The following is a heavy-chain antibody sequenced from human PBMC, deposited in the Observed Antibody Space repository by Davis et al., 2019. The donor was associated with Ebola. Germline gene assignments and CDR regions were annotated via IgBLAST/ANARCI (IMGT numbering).Heavy chain of an antibody. CDR3: ARWGLGVVSVGQTLSTYYSMDV. CDR1: GGTFNTYA. J-gene: IGHJ6*03. Sequence: SVKVSCKASGGTFNTYAISWVRQAPGQGLDWMGGIIPVSGIPKYAQKFQGRVTITADESTSTVYMELTSLRSEDTAVYYCARWGLGVVSVGQTLSTYYSMDVWGKGTTVTVSS. D-gene: IGHD2-2*01. CDR2: IIPVSGIP. V-gene: IGHV1-69*13.